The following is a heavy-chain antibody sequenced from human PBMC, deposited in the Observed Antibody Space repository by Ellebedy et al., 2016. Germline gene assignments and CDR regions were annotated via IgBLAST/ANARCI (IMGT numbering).Heavy chain of an antibody. CDR2: INPNSGGT. D-gene: IGHD3-22*01. CDR1: GYTFTGYY. CDR3: ARERESIDYYDSSGYYYVY. Sequence: ASVKVSCXASGYTFTGYYMHWVRQAPGQGLEWMGWINPNSGGTNYAQKFQGRVTMTRDTSISTAYMELSRLRSDDTAVYYCARERESIDYYDSSGYYYVYWGQGTLVTVSS. J-gene: IGHJ4*02. V-gene: IGHV1-2*02.